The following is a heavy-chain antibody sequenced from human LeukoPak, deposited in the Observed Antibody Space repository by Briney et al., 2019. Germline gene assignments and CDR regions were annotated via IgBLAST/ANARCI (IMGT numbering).Heavy chain of an antibody. V-gene: IGHV4-34*01. D-gene: IGHD3-16*02. CDR3: ARDHGDYVWGSYRPMFDY. J-gene: IGHJ4*02. CDR1: GGSFSGYY. Sequence: PSETLSLTCAVYGGSFSGYYWSWIRQPPGKGLEWIGEINHSGSTNYNPSLKSRVTISVDTSKNQFSLKLSSVTAEDTAVYYCARDHGDYVWGSYRPMFDYWGQGTLVTVSS. CDR2: INHSGST.